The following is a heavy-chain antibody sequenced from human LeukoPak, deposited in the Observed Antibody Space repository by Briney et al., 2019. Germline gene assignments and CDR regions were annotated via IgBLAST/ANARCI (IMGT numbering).Heavy chain of an antibody. Sequence: GGSLRLSCAASGFTFSSYSMNWVRQAPGKGLEWVSSISSSTSDIYYADSVKGRFTISRDNAKNTVYLQMNNLRADDTALYYCAKAADTNYFRYGDYWGQGTLVTVSS. D-gene: IGHD1-7*01. V-gene: IGHV3-21*04. CDR1: GFTFSSYS. CDR3: AKAADTNYFRYGDY. CDR2: ISSSTSDI. J-gene: IGHJ4*02.